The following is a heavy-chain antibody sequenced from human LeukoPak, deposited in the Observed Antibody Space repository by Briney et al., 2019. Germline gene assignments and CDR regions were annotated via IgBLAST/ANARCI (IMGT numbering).Heavy chain of an antibody. D-gene: IGHD6-19*01. CDR1: GYTFTSYY. Sequence: WASVTVSFKASGYTFTSYYMHWVRQAPGQGLEWMGIINPSGGSTSYAQKFQGRVTMTRDMSTSAVYMELSSLRSEDTAVYYCARDPAVAEFDYWGQGTLVTVSS. J-gene: IGHJ4*02. V-gene: IGHV1-46*01. CDR3: ARDPAVAEFDY. CDR2: INPSGGST.